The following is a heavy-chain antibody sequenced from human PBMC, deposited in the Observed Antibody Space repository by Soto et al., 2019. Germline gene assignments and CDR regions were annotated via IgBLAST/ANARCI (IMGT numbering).Heavy chain of an antibody. CDR2: IYWDDDQ. CDR1: GFSLSTSGVG. Sequence: FGLTLVNPTQTLTLTCTFSGFSLSTSGVGVGWIRQPPGKALEWLALIYWDDDQRYNPSLKSRLTITKDTSKNQVVLTMTNMDPVDTATYYFAHRLGCSGGSCYSGNRPFDYWGQGTLVTVSS. D-gene: IGHD2-15*01. V-gene: IGHV2-5*02. J-gene: IGHJ4*02. CDR3: AHRLGCSGGSCYSGNRPFDY.